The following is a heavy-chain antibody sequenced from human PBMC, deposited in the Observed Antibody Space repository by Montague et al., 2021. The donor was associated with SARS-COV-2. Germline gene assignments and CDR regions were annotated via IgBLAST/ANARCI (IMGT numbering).Heavy chain of an antibody. Sequence: CAISGDSDGGEVPTWNWDKQTYAIRPGRQGGTYYRFEWNNDYAESVKSRITIDPDTSKHQFSLHLNSVTPEDTAVYYCARIPVGSKYYFDFWGQGALVTVSS. V-gene: IGHV6-1*01. CDR1: GDSDGGEVPT. CDR3: ARIPVGSKYYFDF. D-gene: IGHD2-2*01. J-gene: IGHJ4*02. CDR2: TYYRFEWNN.